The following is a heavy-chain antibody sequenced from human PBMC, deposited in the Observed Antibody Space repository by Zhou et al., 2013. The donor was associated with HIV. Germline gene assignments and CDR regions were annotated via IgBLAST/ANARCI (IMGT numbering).Heavy chain of an antibody. CDR3: ASNDYSNYEYQFLPYYYYYMDV. Sequence: QVQLVQSGTEVKKPGSSVKVSCKASGGTFSSYAISWVRQAPGQGLEWMGRIIPILGIANYAQKFQGRVTITADKSTSTAYMELSSLRSEDTAVYYCASNDYSNYEYQFLPYYYYYMDVWGKGTTVTVSS. CDR1: GGTFSSYA. V-gene: IGHV1-69*04. D-gene: IGHD4-4*01. J-gene: IGHJ6*03. CDR2: IIPILGIA.